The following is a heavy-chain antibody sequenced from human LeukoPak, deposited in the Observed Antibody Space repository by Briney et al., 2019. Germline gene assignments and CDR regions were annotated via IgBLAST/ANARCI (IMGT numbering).Heavy chain of an antibody. CDR3: ARGRRWYYYDSSYNFDY. CDR1: GGSISSYY. CDR2: IYYSGST. V-gene: IGHV4-39*07. J-gene: IGHJ4*02. Sequence: PSETLSLTCTVSGGSISSYYWGWIRQPPGKGLEWIGSIYYSGSTYYNPSLKSRVTISVDTSKNQFSLKLSSVTAADTAVYYCARGRRWYYYDSSYNFDYWGQGTLVTVSS. D-gene: IGHD3-22*01.